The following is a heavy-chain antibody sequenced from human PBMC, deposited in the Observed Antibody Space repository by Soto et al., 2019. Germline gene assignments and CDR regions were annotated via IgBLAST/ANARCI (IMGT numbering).Heavy chain of an antibody. CDR2: IIPILGIA. D-gene: IGHD1-26*01. CDR3: ARVGGVEIATTDY. J-gene: IGHJ4*02. Sequence: QVQLVQSGAEVKKPGSSVKVSCKASGGTFSSYTISWVRQAPGQGLAWMGRIIPILGIANYAQKCQGRVTITADKSTSTAYMELSSLRSEDTAVYYCARVGGVEIATTDYWGQGTLATVSS. CDR1: GGTFSSYT. V-gene: IGHV1-69*02.